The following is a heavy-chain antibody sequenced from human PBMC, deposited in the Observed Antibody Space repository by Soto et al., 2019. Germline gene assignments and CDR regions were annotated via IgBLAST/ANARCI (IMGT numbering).Heavy chain of an antibody. D-gene: IGHD2-2*01. V-gene: IGHV1-18*01. J-gene: IGHJ4*02. CDR2: VSAYNRNT. CDR1: GYTFTNYG. CDR3: ARERQYEPLLY. Sequence: QVQLVQSGVEVKKPGASVKVSCQASGYTFTNYGITWLRQAPGQGLEWLGWVSAYNRNTNYAQRYKDRVTMTTDTSTRTAYMEFRNLKYDDPAIYFCARERQYEPLLYWGQGTLVTVSS.